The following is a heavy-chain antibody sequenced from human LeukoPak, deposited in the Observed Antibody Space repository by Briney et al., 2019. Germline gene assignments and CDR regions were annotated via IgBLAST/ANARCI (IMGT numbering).Heavy chain of an antibody. CDR1: GFTFSSYS. D-gene: IGHD3-22*01. V-gene: IGHV3-21*01. J-gene: IGHJ3*02. CDR3: ARGKNYYDSSGYGDAFDI. CDR2: ISSRSSYI. Sequence: GGSLRLSCAASGFTFSSYSMNWVRQAPGKGLEWVSTISSRSSYIYYADSVKGRFTISRDNVKNSLYLQMNSLRAEDTAVYYCARGKNYYDSSGYGDAFDIWGQGTMVTVSS.